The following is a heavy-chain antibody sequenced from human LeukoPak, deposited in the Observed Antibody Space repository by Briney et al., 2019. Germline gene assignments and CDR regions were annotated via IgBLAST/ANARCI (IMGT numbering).Heavy chain of an antibody. CDR3: AREGSYCSSTSCYHGWFDY. CDR1: GFTFSSYA. D-gene: IGHD2-2*01. J-gene: IGHJ4*02. Sequence: GRSLRLSCAASGFTFSSYAMHWVRQAPGKGLEWVAVISYDGSNKYYEDSVKRRFTISRDNSKNTLYLQMNSLRAEDTAVYYCAREGSYCSSTSCYHGWFDYWGQGTLVTVSS. V-gene: IGHV3-30*01. CDR2: ISYDGSNK.